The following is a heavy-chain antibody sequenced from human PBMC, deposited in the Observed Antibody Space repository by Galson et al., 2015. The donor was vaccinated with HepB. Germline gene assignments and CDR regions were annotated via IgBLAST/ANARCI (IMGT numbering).Heavy chain of an antibody. CDR1: GYTFTSSA. CDR3: ARHGTNWNDPRSAFDI. CDR2: INANTGNP. V-gene: IGHV7-4-1*02. D-gene: IGHD1-1*01. J-gene: IGHJ3*02. Sequence: SVKVSCKASGYTFTSSAMNWVRQAPGQGLEWLGWINANTGNPTYAQGFTGRFVFSLDTSVSTVYLQISSLKAEDTAVYYCARHGTNWNDPRSAFDIWGQGTMVTVSS.